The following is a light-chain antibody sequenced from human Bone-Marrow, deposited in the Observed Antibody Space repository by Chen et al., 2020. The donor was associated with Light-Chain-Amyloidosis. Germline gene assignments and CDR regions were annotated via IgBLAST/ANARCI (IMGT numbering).Light chain of an antibody. CDR3: QSYQGSSQGV. V-gene: IGLV6-57*01. CDR2: EDD. CDR1: SGSIATNY. J-gene: IGLJ3*02. Sequence: NFMLTQPHSVSESPGKTVIISCTRSSGSIATNYVQWYQQRPGSPPTTVLYEDDQRPSGVPDRFSGSIDRSSNSASLTISGLKTEDEADYYCQSYQGSSQGVFGGGTKLTVL.